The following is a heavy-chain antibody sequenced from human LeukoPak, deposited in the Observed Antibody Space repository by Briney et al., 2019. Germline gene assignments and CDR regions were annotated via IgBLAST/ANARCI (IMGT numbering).Heavy chain of an antibody. J-gene: IGHJ6*02. CDR2: IIPIFGTA. Sequence: SVKVSCKASGYTFTSYGISWVRQAPGQGLEWMGGIIPIFGTANYAQKFQGRVTITADESTSTAYMELSSLRSEDTAVYYCASPYDYSNYYYYGMDVWGQGTTVTVSS. CDR1: GYTFTSYG. CDR3: ASPYDYSNYYYYGMDV. D-gene: IGHD4-11*01. V-gene: IGHV1-69*13.